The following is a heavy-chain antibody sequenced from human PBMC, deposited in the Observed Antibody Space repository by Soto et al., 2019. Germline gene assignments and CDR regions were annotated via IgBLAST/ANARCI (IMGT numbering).Heavy chain of an antibody. V-gene: IGHV3-7*03. CDR1: GFTFSSYW. Sequence: GGSLRLSCAASGFTFSSYWMSWVRQAPGKGLEWVANIKQDGSEKYYVDSVKGRFTITRDNAKNSLYLQMNSLRAEDTAVYYCARDRANWGSAFDIWGKGTMVTVSS. CDR2: IKQDGSEK. J-gene: IGHJ3*02. CDR3: ARDRANWGSAFDI. D-gene: IGHD7-27*01.